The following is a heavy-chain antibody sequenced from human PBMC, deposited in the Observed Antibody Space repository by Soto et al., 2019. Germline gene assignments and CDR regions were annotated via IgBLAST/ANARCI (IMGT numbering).Heavy chain of an antibody. CDR2: MNPNTGNT. V-gene: IGHV1-8*01. CDR3: ARALRFWENFRSYYFDS. CDR1: GYTFTNYD. J-gene: IGHJ4*02. D-gene: IGHD3-16*01. Sequence: ASVKVSCKASGYTFTNYDINWVRQATGQGLEWMGWMNPNTGNTGYAQKFQGRVTMTRNTSISTAYMELSSLRSEDTAVYYCARALRFWENFRSYYFDSWGQGTLVTVSS.